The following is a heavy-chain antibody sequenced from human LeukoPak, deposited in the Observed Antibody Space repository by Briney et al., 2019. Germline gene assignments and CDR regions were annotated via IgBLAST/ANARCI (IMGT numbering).Heavy chain of an antibody. V-gene: IGHV1-69*05. CDR1: GGTFSSYA. CDR2: IIPIFGTA. Sequence: SVKVSCKASGGTFSSYAISWVRQAPGQGLEWMGGIIPIFGTANYAQKFQGRVTITTDESTSTAYMELSSLRSEDTAVYYRARSRTGAYNWNYEAYYYYMDVWGKGTTVTVSS. CDR3: ARSRTGAYNWNYEAYYYYMDV. D-gene: IGHD1-7*01. J-gene: IGHJ6*03.